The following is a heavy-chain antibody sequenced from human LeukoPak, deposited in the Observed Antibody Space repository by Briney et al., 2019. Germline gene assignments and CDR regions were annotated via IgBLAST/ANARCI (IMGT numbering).Heavy chain of an antibody. CDR3: GRERWTLAAAEYHYYGLDV. CDR1: GFIFGDYS. V-gene: IGHV3-49*03. Sequence: GGSLRLSCTASGFIFGDYSMSWFRQAPGKGLEWVGFIRSKIYGGTTEYAASVKGRFIISRDDSKSIGYLQMNSLRAEDTAVYYCGRERWTLAAAEYHYYGLDVWGQGTTVTVSS. J-gene: IGHJ6*02. D-gene: IGHD6-13*01. CDR2: IRSKIYGGTT.